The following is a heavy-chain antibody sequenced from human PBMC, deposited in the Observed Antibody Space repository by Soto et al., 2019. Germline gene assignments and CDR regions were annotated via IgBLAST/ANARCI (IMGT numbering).Heavy chain of an antibody. J-gene: IGHJ4*02. D-gene: IGHD3-22*01. CDR3: ARGSVDTVDGSGFYEF. V-gene: IGHV4-34*01. CDR2: INHSGGT. Sequence: PSETLSLTCAVYGGSISGHYWCWIRQPPGKGLEWIGEINHSGGTSYSPSRKSRVTISVDTSKSQFSLRLTSVTAAERAVYYSARGSVDTVDGSGFYEFWGQGKPVTVSS. CDR1: GGSISGHY.